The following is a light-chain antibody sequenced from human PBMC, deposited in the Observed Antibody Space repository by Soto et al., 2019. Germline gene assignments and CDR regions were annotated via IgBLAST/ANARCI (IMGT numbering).Light chain of an antibody. CDR3: QQYGSSPRT. CDR1: QTLSNSF. J-gene: IGKJ1*01. Sequence: EIVLTQSPGSLSLSPRERATLSCRASQTLSNSFIAWYQHKPGQAPRLLVYDTSTRATGIPDRYSGSGSGTDFTLTISRLEPEDFAVFFCQQYGSSPRTFGPGTKVDIK. V-gene: IGKV3-20*01. CDR2: DTS.